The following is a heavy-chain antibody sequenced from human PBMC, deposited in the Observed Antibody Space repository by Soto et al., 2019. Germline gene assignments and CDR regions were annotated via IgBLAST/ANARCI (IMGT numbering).Heavy chain of an antibody. J-gene: IGHJ4*02. V-gene: IGHV3-30*18. Sequence: GGSLRLSCAASGFTFSSYGMHWVRQAPGKGLEWVAVISYDGSNKYYADSVKGRFTISRDNSKNTLYLQMNSLRAEDTAVYYCAEDAPGYYYDSSGAGLFDYWGQGTLVTVSS. D-gene: IGHD3-22*01. CDR2: ISYDGSNK. CDR1: GFTFSSYG. CDR3: AEDAPGYYYDSSGAGLFDY.